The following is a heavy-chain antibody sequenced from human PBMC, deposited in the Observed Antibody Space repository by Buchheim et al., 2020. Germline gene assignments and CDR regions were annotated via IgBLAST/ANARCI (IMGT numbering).Heavy chain of an antibody. CDR3: AKSISWYFGD. J-gene: IGHJ4*02. D-gene: IGHD3-3*02. Sequence: QLQMLESGPGLVKPSETLSLTCTISGASVDTSICYWGWIRQSPGKGLEWIGSIFYGGSTQYNPSLKSRVTISVDMSRNEFSLELTSVTAADTAVYFCAKSISWYFGDWGQG. CDR1: GASVDTSICY. CDR2: IFYGGST. V-gene: IGHV4-39*01.